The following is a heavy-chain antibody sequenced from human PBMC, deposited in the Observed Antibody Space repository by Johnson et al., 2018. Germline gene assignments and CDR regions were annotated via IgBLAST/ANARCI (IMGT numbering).Heavy chain of an antibody. V-gene: IGHV3-48*01. Sequence: VQLVESGGGVVEPGRSLGLSCAASGCTFSSYGMHWVRQAPGKGLEWVSYISSSSSTIYYADSVKGRFTISQDNAKYPLYLQMNSLKAEDTAVYYCARAPGYYYMDVWGKGTTVTVSS. J-gene: IGHJ6*03. CDR2: ISSSSSTI. CDR3: ARAPGYYYMDV. CDR1: GCTFSSYG.